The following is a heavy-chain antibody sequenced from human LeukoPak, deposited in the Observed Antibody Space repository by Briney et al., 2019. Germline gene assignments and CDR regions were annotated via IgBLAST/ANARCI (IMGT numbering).Heavy chain of an antibody. D-gene: IGHD1-14*01. Sequence: SETLSLTCAVYGGSFSGYYWSWIRQPPGKGLEWIGEINHSGSTNYNPSLKSRVTISVDTSKNQFSLKLSSVTAADTAVYYCARGAIPGVTKSRGYFDYWGQGTLVTVSS. V-gene: IGHV4-34*01. CDR3: ARGAIPGVTKSRGYFDY. CDR1: GGSFSGYY. CDR2: INHSGST. J-gene: IGHJ4*02.